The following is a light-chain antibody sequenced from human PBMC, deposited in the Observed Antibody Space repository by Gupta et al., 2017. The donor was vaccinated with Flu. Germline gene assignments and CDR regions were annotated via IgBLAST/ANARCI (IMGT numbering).Light chain of an antibody. J-gene: IGKJ2*01. Sequence: PSTLSASIGDRRTSTCRGNRSVCTWLAWYQQKPGQAPRLLIYKGSRLERGVPARFSGSGSGTEFTLKISRVQADDFAIYYCKHYKQYVPDFGQGTKLEIK. V-gene: IGKV1-5*03. CDR3: KHYKQYVPD. CDR2: KGS. CDR1: RSVCTW.